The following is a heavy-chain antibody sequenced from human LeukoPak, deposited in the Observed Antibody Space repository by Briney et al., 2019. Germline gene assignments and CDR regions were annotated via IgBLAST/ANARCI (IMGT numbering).Heavy chain of an antibody. Sequence: SETLSLTCTVSGGSISSYYWSWIRQPAGKGLEWIGRIYTSGSTNYNPSLKSRVTMSVDTPKNQFSLKLSSVTAADTAVYYCARDRVLRYFDWLSGNDAFDIWGQGTMVTVSS. J-gene: IGHJ3*02. CDR2: IYTSGST. CDR1: GGSISSYY. CDR3: ARDRVLRYFDWLSGNDAFDI. D-gene: IGHD3-9*01. V-gene: IGHV4-4*07.